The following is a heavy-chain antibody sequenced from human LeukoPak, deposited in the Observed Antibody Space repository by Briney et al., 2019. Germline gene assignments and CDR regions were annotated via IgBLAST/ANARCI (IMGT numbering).Heavy chain of an antibody. D-gene: IGHD3-22*01. J-gene: IGHJ3*02. CDR1: GFTFSSYE. CDR2: ISSSGSTI. Sequence: GGSLRLSCAASGFTFSSYEMNWVRQAPGKGLEWVSYISSSGSTIYYAGSVKGRFTISRANAQNSMYLQMSSLRAEDTAVYYCARARTNYYYDSSGYYRDAFDIWGQGTMVTVSS. CDR3: ARARTNYYYDSSGYYRDAFDI. V-gene: IGHV3-48*03.